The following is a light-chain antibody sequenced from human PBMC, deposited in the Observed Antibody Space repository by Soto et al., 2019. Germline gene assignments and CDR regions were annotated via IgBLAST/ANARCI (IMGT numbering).Light chain of an antibody. CDR3: QQYGA. CDR2: KSS. Sequence: SPMTQSPSTLSASVGDRVTITCRASASISSWLAWYQQQPGKAPKLLIYKSSILENGVPSRFSGGGSGTEFTLTISSLQPDDFATYYCQQYGAFGQGTKVDIK. J-gene: IGKJ1*01. V-gene: IGKV1-5*03. CDR1: ASISSW.